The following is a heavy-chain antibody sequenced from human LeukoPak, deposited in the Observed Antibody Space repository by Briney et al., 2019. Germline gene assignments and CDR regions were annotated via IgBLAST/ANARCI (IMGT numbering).Heavy chain of an antibody. CDR1: GGTISSYY. V-gene: IGHV4-59*01. CDR3: ARDPSIVDAFDI. Sequence: PSETLSLTCTVSGGTISSYYWSWMRPPPGQGWEWIGYIYYSGSTNYSPSLKSRVTISVDTSKIQFSLKLSSVTAADTAVYYCARDPSIVDAFDIWGQGTMVTVSS. D-gene: IGHD1-26*01. J-gene: IGHJ3*02. CDR2: IYYSGST.